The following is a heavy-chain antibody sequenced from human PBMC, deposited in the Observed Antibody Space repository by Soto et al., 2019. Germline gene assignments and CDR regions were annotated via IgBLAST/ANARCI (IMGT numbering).Heavy chain of an antibody. CDR2: IIHIFGTA. J-gene: IGHJ4*02. CDR1: GGTFSSYA. CDR3: ARYDFWSGTDGVQNFDY. V-gene: IGHV1-69*01. D-gene: IGHD3-3*01. Sequence: QVQLVQSGAEVKKPGSSVKVSCKASGGTFSSYAISWVRQAPGQGLEWMGGIIHIFGTANYAQKFQGRVTITADESTSTAYMELSSLRSEDTAVYYCARYDFWSGTDGVQNFDYWGQGTLVTVSS.